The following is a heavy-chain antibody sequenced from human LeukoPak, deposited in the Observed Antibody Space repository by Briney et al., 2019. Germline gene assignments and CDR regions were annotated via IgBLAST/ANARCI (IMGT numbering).Heavy chain of an antibody. CDR3: ARLERTTTGGFDP. CDR2: IYYSGST. J-gene: IGHJ5*02. D-gene: IGHD4-11*01. CDR1: GGSISSHY. Sequence: SETLSLTCTVSGGSISSHYWSWIRQPPGKGLEWIGHIYYSGSTNYNPSLKSRVTISVDTSKNQFSLKLSSVTAADTAVYYCARLERTTTGGFDPWGQGTLVTVPS. V-gene: IGHV4-59*08.